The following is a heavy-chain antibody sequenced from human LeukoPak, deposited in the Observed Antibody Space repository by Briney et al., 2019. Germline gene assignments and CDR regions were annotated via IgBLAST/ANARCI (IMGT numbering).Heavy chain of an antibody. CDR1: GDSW. V-gene: IGHV3-30-3*01. CDR2: MSYDGSNE. J-gene: IGHJ4*02. D-gene: IGHD3-22*01. CDR3: ARGGSYDRYFDY. Sequence: PGGSLRLSCAGSGDSWMHWVRQVPGKGLEWVAVMSYDGSNEYYADSVRGRFTISRDNSKNTLYLQMNRLRAEDTAVYYCARGGSYDRYFDYWGQGTLVTVSS.